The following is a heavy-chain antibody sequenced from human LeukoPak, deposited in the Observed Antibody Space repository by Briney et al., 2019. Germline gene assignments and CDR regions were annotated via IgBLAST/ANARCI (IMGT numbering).Heavy chain of an antibody. CDR3: ARGVIAAVGTDAFDI. CDR1: GGSINSGNHF. Sequence: SETLSLTCTVSGGSINSGNHFWSWIRQHPAKGLEWIGYIFYSGNTYYNPSLESRVTISVDTSKNQFSLKLNSVTAADTAVYYCARGVIAAVGTDAFDIWGQGTMVTVSS. V-gene: IGHV4-31*03. J-gene: IGHJ3*02. D-gene: IGHD6-13*01. CDR2: IFYSGNT.